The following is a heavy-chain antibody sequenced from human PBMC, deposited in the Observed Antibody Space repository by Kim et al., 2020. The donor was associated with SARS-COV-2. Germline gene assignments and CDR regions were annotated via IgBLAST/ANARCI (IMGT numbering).Heavy chain of an antibody. V-gene: IGHV3-33*01. J-gene: IGHJ4*02. Sequence: GGSLRLSCAASGFTFSSYGMHGVRQAPGKGLEWVAVIWYDGSNKYYADSVKGRFTISRDNSKNTLYLQMNSLRAEDTAVYYCARGVGGVIVYYFDYWGQG. CDR3: ARGVGGVIVYYFDY. CDR1: GFTFSSYG. CDR2: IWYDGSNK. D-gene: IGHD3-16*02.